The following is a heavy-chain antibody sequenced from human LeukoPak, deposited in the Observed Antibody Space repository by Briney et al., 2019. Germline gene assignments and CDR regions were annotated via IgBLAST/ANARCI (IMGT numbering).Heavy chain of an antibody. Sequence: SETLSLTCTVSGGSISSYYWSWIRQPPGKGLEWMGYIYYSGSTNYNPSLKSRVTISVDTSKNQFFLKLSSVTAADTAVYYCARGYCSGGSCYSWYYYYGMDVWGQGTTVTVSS. CDR2: IYYSGST. D-gene: IGHD2-15*01. V-gene: IGHV4-59*01. J-gene: IGHJ6*02. CDR3: ARGYCSGGSCYSWYYYYGMDV. CDR1: GGSISSYY.